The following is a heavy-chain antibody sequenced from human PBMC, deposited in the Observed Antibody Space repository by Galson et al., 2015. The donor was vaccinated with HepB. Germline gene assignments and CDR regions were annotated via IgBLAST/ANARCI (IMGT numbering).Heavy chain of an antibody. J-gene: IGHJ4*02. D-gene: IGHD6-13*01. CDR2: ISGSGGST. Sequence: SLRLSCAASGFTFSSYAMSWVRQAPGKGLEWVSAISGSGGSTYYADSVKGRFTISRDNSKNTLYLQMNSLRAEDTAVYYCAKALPIAAAGTRTYFDYWGQGTLVTVSS. CDR3: AKALPIAAAGTRTYFDY. V-gene: IGHV3-23*01. CDR1: GFTFSSYA.